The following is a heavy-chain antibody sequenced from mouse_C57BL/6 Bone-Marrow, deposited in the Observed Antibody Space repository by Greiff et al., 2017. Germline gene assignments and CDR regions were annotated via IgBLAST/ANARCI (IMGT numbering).Heavy chain of an antibody. V-gene: IGHV1-63*01. CDR1: GYTFTNYW. J-gene: IGHJ3*01. CDR2: IYPGGGYT. CDR3: ARSPWFAY. Sequence: VQLQQSGAELVRPGTSVKMSCKASGYTFTNYWIGWAKQRPGHGLEWIGDIYPGGGYTNYNEKFKGKATLTAAKSSSTAYMQFSSLTSEDSAIYYCARSPWFAYWGQGTLVTVSA.